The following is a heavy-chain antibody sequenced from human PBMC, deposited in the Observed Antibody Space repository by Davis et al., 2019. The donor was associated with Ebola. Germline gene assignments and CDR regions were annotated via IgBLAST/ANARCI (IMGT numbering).Heavy chain of an antibody. CDR2: IYYSGST. J-gene: IGHJ6*02. CDR3: ASPPGYYGMDV. Sequence: MPSETLSLTCTVSGGSVSNYYWSWIRQPPGKGLEWIGYIYYSGSTNYNPSLKSRVTISVDTSKNQFSLKLSSVTAADTAVYYCASPPGYYGMDVWGQGTTVTVSS. CDR1: GGSVSNYY. V-gene: IGHV4-59*02.